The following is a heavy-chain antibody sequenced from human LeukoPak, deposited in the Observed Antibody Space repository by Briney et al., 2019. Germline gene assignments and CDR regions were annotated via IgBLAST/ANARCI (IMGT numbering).Heavy chain of an antibody. Sequence: SETLSLTCAVYGGSFSGYYWGWFRQPPGKGPEYIGSIYYSGSTYYNPSLQSRVTISVDTSKNQFSLRLSSVTGADTAVYFCARGGDFGSYPYWGQGTLVTVSS. CDR2: IYYSGST. J-gene: IGHJ4*02. CDR1: GGSFSGYY. CDR3: ARGGDFGSYPY. D-gene: IGHD1-26*01. V-gene: IGHV4-34*01.